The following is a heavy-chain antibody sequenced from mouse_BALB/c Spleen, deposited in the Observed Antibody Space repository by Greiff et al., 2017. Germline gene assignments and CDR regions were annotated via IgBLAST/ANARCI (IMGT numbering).Heavy chain of an antibody. V-gene: IGHV1-54*01. CDR3: ARVYYYGSPFAY. D-gene: IGHD1-1*01. J-gene: IGHJ3*01. CDR1: GYAFTNYL. Sequence: VKLMESGAELVRPGTSVKVSCKASGYAFTNYLIEWVKQRPGQGLEWIGVINPGSGGTNYNEKFKGKATLTADKSSSTAYMQLSSLTSDDSAVYFCARVYYYGSPFAYWGQGTLVTVSA. CDR2: INPGSGGT.